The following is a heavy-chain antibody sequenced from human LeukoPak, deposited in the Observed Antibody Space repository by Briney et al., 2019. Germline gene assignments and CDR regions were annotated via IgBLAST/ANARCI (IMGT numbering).Heavy chain of an antibody. V-gene: IGHV3-23*01. CDR3: AKGGPTYYYDSSGPGDY. J-gene: IGHJ4*02. D-gene: IGHD3-22*01. Sequence: PGGSLRLSCAASGFTFSSYATSWVRQAPGKGLEWVSAISGSGGSTYYADSVKGRFTISRDNSKNTLYLQMNSLRAEDTAVYYCAKGGPTYYYDSSGPGDYWGQGTLVTVSS. CDR2: ISGSGGST. CDR1: GFTFSSYA.